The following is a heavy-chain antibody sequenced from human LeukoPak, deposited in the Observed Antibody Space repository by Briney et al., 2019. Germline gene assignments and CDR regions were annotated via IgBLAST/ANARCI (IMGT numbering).Heavy chain of an antibody. Sequence: SETLSLTCTVSGGSISSSIYYWGWIRQPPGKGLEWIGSIYHSGRTFYNPSLKSRVTISVDTSKNQFSLKLTSVTAADTAVYYCARAGAAAASFWGGYYYYYMDVWGKGTTVTISS. CDR3: ARAGAAAASFWGGYYYYYMDV. J-gene: IGHJ6*03. CDR1: GGSISSSIYY. CDR2: IYHSGRT. V-gene: IGHV4-39*07. D-gene: IGHD6-13*01.